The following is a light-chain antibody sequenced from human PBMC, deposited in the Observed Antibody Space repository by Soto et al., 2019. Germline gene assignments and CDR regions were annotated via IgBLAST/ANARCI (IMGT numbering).Light chain of an antibody. V-gene: IGLV2-23*02. CDR3: CSSAGTSTLV. J-gene: IGLJ2*01. Sequence: QSVLTQPASVSGSPGQSITISCTGTSSDVGSYDLVSWYQQHPGKAPKLMIYEVRKRPSGLSNRFSGSKSGNAASLTISGLQAEDEADYYCCSSAGTSTLVFGRGTKLTVL. CDR2: EVR. CDR1: SSDVGSYDL.